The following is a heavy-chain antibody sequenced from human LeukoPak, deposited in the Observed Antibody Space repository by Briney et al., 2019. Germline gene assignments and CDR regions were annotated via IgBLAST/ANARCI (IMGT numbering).Heavy chain of an antibody. J-gene: IGHJ6*02. CDR3: ARQSSPYSYYGMDV. Sequence: PSGTLSLTCAVSGGSISSYYWSWVRQPPGKGLGWGGYIYYSGSTNYNPSLKSRVTISVDTSKNQFSLKLTSVTAADTAVYYCARQSSPYSYYGMDVWGQGITVTVSS. CDR1: GGSISSYY. CDR2: IYYSGST. D-gene: IGHD6-13*01. V-gene: IGHV4-59*01.